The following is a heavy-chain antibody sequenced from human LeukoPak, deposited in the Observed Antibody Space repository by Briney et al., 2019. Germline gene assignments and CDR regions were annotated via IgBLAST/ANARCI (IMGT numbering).Heavy chain of an antibody. D-gene: IGHD1-26*01. CDR1: GFTFRSHA. V-gene: IGHV3-23*01. J-gene: IGHJ2*01. CDR3: VADMGWYSHF. Sequence: PGGSLRLSCVGSGFTFRSHAMSWVRQAPEKGLEFVSGIYENGGTTYYADSVKGRFSISRDNSKNTLYLQMNSLRIEDTAVYYCVADMGWYSHFWGRGTLVTVSS. CDR2: IYENGGTT.